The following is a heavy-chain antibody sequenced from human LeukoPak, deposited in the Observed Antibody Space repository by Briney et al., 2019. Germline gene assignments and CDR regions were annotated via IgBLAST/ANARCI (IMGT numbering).Heavy chain of an antibody. D-gene: IGHD1-26*01. CDR3: ARGDSGSYFPDH. CDR1: GGTFSSYA. Sequence: SVTVSCKASGGTFSSYAISWVRQAPGQGLEWMGGIIPIFGTANYAQKFQGRVTITADKSTSTAYMELSSLRSEDTAVYYCARGDSGSYFPDHWGQGTLVTVSS. J-gene: IGHJ4*02. CDR2: IIPIFGTA. V-gene: IGHV1-69*06.